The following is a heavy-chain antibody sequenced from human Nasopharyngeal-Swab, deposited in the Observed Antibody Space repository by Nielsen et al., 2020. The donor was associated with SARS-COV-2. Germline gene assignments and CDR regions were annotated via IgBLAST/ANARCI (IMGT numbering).Heavy chain of an antibody. J-gene: IGHJ6*02. CDR2: INSDGSST. CDR1: GFTFSSYW. D-gene: IGHD2-2*01. V-gene: IGHV3-74*01. CDR3: ARDEVVVVPAAIYYYGMDV. Sequence: GESLKISCAASGFTFSSYWMHWVRQAPGKGLVWVSRINSDGSSTSYADSVKGRFTISRDNAKNTLYLQMNSLRAEDTAVYYCARDEVVVVPAAIYYYGMDVWGQGTTVTVSS.